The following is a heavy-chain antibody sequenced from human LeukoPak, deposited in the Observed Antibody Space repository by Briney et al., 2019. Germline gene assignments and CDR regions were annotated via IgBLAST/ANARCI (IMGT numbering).Heavy chain of an antibody. CDR3: ARWLGYCSGGSCYSSKYYFDY. D-gene: IGHD2-15*01. J-gene: IGHJ4*02. V-gene: IGHV5-51*01. CDR1: GYSFTNYW. CDR2: IYPGDSDT. Sequence: GEPLKISCKASGYSFTNYWIGWVRQMPGKGLEWMGIIYPGDSDTRYSPSFQGQVTISADKSISTAYLQWSSLKASDTAMYYCARWLGYCSGGSCYSSKYYFDYWGQGTLVTVSS.